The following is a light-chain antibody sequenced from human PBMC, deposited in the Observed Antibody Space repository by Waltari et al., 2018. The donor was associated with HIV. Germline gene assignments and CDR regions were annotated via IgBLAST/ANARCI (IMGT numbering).Light chain of an antibody. J-gene: IGLJ3*02. CDR2: TNN. V-gene: IGLV1-47*01. Sequence: QAVLPQPPSASGTPGQRATSPCSGSSSNIGINDVSCDQHHPGTAPKLLIFTNNQRPSWVPDRFSASKSGTSASLAISALQSDDEADYYCSAWDGSLRGGVFGGGTKLTV. CDR3: SAWDGSLRGGV. CDR1: SSNIGIND.